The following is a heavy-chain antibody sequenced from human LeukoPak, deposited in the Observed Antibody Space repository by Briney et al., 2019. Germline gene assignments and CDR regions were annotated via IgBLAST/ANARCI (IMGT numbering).Heavy chain of an antibody. CDR3: ARGGVVGSPPH. CDR2: IIPILGIA. CDR1: GGTFSSYA. Sequence: SVKVSCKASGGTFSSYAISWVRQAPGQGLEWMGRIIPILGIANYAQKFQGRVTITADKSTSTAYMELSSLRSEDTAVYYCARGGVVGSPPHWGQGTLVTVSS. V-gene: IGHV1-69*04. J-gene: IGHJ4*02. D-gene: IGHD2-2*01.